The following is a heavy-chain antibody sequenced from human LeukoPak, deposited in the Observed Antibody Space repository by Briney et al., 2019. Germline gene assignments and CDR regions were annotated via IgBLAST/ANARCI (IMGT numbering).Heavy chain of an antibody. V-gene: IGHV1-69*04. CDR3: ARRYDQLGIHFDY. Sequence: SVKVSCKASGGTFSSYAISWVRQAPGQGLEWMGRIIPILGIANYAQKFQGRVTITADKSTSTAYMELSSLRSEDTAVYYCARRYDQLGIHFDYWGQGTLVTVSS. CDR1: GGTFSSYA. CDR2: IIPILGIA. J-gene: IGHJ4*02. D-gene: IGHD6-13*01.